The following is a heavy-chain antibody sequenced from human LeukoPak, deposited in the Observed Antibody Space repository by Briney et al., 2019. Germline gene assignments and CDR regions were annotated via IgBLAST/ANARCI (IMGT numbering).Heavy chain of an antibody. J-gene: IGHJ4*02. V-gene: IGHV1-18*01. D-gene: IGHD3-3*01. CDR1: GYTFTNYG. Sequence: ASVKVSCKASGYTFTNYGISWVRQAPGQGLEWMGWISAYNGNTNYAQKFQGRVTVTTDTSTSTAYMEVRSLRSDDTAVYYCARDTYYDSWSGFYTSYYFDYWGQGTLATVSS. CDR2: ISAYNGNT. CDR3: ARDTYYDSWSGFYTSYYFDY.